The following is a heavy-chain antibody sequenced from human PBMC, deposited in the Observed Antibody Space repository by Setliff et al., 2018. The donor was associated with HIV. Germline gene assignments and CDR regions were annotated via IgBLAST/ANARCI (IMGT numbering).Heavy chain of an antibody. CDR2: ISYDGSNK. Sequence: GGSLRLSCAASGFIFSSYGMHWVRQAPGKGLEWVAVISYDGSNKYYTDSVKGRFTISRDNSQNTVYLQMNSLRAEDTAVYYCARDREESLWFGDLKYMDVWGKGTTVTVSS. CDR3: ARDREESLWFGDLKYMDV. V-gene: IGHV3-30*03. J-gene: IGHJ6*03. CDR1: GFIFSSYG. D-gene: IGHD3-10*01.